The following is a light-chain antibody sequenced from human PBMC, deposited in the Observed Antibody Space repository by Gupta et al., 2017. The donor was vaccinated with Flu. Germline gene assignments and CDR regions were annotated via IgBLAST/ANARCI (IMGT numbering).Light chain of an antibody. V-gene: IGKV3D-20*01. CDR1: KRVSSVY. J-gene: IGKJ1*01. CDR2: AAS. Sequence: APPSLSSVERAALFGGASKRVSSVYLAWYQQKPGLAPRLLISAASSMATGIPERFSGSGSGTDFTLTISSLEPEDFAAYYCQQSDNFPWTFGQGTKVEIK. CDR3: QQSDNFPWT.